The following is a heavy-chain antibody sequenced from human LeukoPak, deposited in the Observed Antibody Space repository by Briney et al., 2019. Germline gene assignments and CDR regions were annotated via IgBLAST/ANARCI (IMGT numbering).Heavy chain of an antibody. V-gene: IGHV4-38-2*02. D-gene: IGHD3-22*01. CDR3: ARDYYDSSGYYYVRYFDY. CDR2: INHSGST. J-gene: IGHJ4*02. CDR1: GYSISSGYY. Sequence: SETLSLTCTVSGYSISSGYYWGWIRQPPGKGLEWIGEINHSGSTNYNPSLKSRVTISVDTSKNQFSLKLSSVTAADTAVYYCARDYYDSSGYYYVRYFDYWGQGTLVTVSS.